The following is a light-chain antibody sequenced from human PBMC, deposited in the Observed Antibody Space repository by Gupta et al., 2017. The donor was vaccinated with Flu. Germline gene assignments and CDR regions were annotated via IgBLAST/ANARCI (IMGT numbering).Light chain of an antibody. CDR3: QRSFSDRGT. Sequence: DIQMTQSPSSLSASVGDRVTITCRASQLISTYLNWYQHKPGQVPKLLIYTASTLQTGVPPRFSGSGSGTDFTLTIDRLQPEDFATYYCQRSFSDRGTFGPGTRVEVK. CDR2: TAS. J-gene: IGKJ1*01. V-gene: IGKV1-39*01. CDR1: QLISTY.